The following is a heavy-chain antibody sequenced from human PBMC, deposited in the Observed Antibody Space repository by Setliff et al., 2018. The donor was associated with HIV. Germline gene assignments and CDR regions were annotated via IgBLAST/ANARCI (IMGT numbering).Heavy chain of an antibody. CDR1: GYIFAAYY. V-gene: IGHV1-2*06. J-gene: IGHJ6*02. Sequence: ASVKVSCKASGYIFAAYYLHWVRQAPGQGLEWMGRINPNNGDTNSPQRYQGRVTMTRDTSTSTAYMEVSGLASDDTAVYYCARDLYYYDSSGYYLGNYYGMDVWGQGTTVTVSS. CDR2: INPNNGDT. D-gene: IGHD3-22*01. CDR3: ARDLYYYDSSGYYLGNYYGMDV.